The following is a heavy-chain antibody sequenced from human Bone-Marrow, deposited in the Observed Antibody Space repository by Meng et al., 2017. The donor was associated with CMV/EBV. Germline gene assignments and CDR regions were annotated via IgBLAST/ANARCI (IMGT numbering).Heavy chain of an antibody. D-gene: IGHD5-12*01. CDR1: GYTFTTYD. CDR3: ARGRGGTVPTIYYFEF. J-gene: IGHJ4*02. CDR2: MNPNSGNT. V-gene: IGHV1-8*01. Sequence: ASVKVSCKPSGYTFTTYDINWVRQAPGQGLEWMGWMNPNSGNTGYAQKFQGRVTMTRKTSMSTAYMELSSLRSEDTAVYYCARGRGGTVPTIYYFEFWGQGTLVTVSS.